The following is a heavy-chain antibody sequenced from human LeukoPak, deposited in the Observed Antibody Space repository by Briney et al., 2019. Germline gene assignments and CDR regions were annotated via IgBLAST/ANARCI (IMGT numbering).Heavy chain of an antibody. CDR2: ISSSSSYI. CDR3: ATYKYSGSLVFDY. CDR1: GFTFSSYS. D-gene: IGHD1-26*01. V-gene: IGHV3-21*01. Sequence: GGSLRLSCAASGFTFSSYSMNWVRQAPGKGLEWVSSISSSSSYIYYADSVKGRFTISRDNAKNSLYLQMNSLRAEDTAVYYCATYKYSGSLVFDYWGQGTLVTVSS. J-gene: IGHJ4*02.